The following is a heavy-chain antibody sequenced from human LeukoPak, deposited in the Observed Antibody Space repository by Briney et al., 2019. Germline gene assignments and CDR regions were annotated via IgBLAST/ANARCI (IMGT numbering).Heavy chain of an antibody. V-gene: IGHV4-31*03. CDR2: INHSGST. Sequence: SETLSLTCTVSGGSISSGASDWGWIRQHPKRGLEWVGYINHSGSTYYNPPLGSRVTMSVDTSKNQFSLKLSSVTAADSAVYYCARAARQGFTMIVVPFFYFDLWGRGTLVTVSS. D-gene: IGHD3-22*01. CDR3: ARAARQGFTMIVVPFFYFDL. J-gene: IGHJ2*01. CDR1: GGSISSGASD.